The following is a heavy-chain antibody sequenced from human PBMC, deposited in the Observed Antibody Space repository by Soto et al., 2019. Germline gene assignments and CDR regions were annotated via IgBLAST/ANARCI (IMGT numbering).Heavy chain of an antibody. CDR2: IYYIGNT. CDR3: GGQDYGAKGYYFET. Sequence: QLQLQESGSGLGKPAETLSLTCIVSNGSISSRSSYWCWIRQTPEKGLEWIGRIYYIGNTYYNPSLKSRVTISIDTSKTQFSLKMNSVTAADTAVYFCGGQDYGAKGYYFETWGQGALVTVSS. D-gene: IGHD4-17*01. V-gene: IGHV4-39*01. J-gene: IGHJ4*02. CDR1: NGSISSRSSY.